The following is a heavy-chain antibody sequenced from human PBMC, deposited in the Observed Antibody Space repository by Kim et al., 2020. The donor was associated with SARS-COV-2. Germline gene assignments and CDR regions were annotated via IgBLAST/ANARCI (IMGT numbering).Heavy chain of an antibody. V-gene: IGHV3-23*01. D-gene: IGHD1-26*01. J-gene: IGHJ5*02. CDR1: GISISNYA. CDR3: AQDHIAGSTRWFDP. CDR2: ISGIGGSE. Sequence: GGSLRLSCVASGISISNYAMSWVRQAPGKGLAWVSDISGIGGSENYADSVKGRFTISRDNSKNTLYLQMHSLTADDTAVYYCAQDHIAGSTRWFDPWGQGTLVIVSS.